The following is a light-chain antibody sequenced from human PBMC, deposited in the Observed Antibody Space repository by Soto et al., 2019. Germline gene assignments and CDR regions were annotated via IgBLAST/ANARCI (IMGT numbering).Light chain of an antibody. CDR3: QKYNFAPFT. V-gene: IGKV1-27*01. J-gene: IGKJ3*01. CDR1: QGIGKS. CDR2: SAS. Sequence: DIQMTQSPSSLSASVGDRVTITCRASQGIGKSLAWFQQRPGKPPKVLIHSASTLYSEVPSRFSGSGSGTDFTLTINSLQPEDFAVYFSQKYNFAPFTFGPGTRVDI.